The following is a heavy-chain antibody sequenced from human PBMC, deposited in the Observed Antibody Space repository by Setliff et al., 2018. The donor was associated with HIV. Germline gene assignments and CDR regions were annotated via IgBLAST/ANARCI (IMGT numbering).Heavy chain of an antibody. CDR1: GGTFSSYT. V-gene: IGHV1-69*13. Sequence: GASVKVSCKASGGTFSSYTFSWVRQAPGQGLECMGGLIPSFGTSNYAQNFQGRVTITADESTSTAYMELSSLRTEDTAVYYCAGSCSGGSCGAFEIWGQGTMVTVSS. J-gene: IGHJ3*02. D-gene: IGHD2-15*01. CDR3: AGSCSGGSCGAFEI. CDR2: LIPSFGTS.